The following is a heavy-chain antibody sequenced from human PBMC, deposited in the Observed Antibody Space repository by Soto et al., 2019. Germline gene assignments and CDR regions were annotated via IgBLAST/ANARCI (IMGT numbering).Heavy chain of an antibody. CDR1: GGSFSGYY. CDR2: INHSGST. CDR3: ARGSGYYDFWSGYYSYYYGMDV. J-gene: IGHJ6*02. Sequence: SETLSLTCAVYGGSFSGYYWSWIRRPPGKGLEWIGEINHSGSTNYNPSLKSRVTISVDTSKNQFSLKLSSVTAADTAVYYCARGSGYYDFWSGYYSYYYGMDVWGQGTTVTVS. V-gene: IGHV4-34*01. D-gene: IGHD3-3*01.